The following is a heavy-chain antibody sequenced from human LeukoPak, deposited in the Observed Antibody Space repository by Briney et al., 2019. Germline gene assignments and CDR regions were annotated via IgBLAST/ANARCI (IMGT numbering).Heavy chain of an antibody. J-gene: IGHJ4*02. V-gene: IGHV3-21*04. CDR2: ISSSSSYI. CDR1: GFTFSSYS. D-gene: IGHD3-16*01. Sequence: GGSLRLSCAASGFTFSSYSMNWVRQAPGKGLEWVSSISSSSSYIYYADSVKGRFTISRDNAKNTVYLQMNSLRAEDTAIYYCAKDIGGSGAYWGQGTLVTVSS. CDR3: AKDIGGSGAY.